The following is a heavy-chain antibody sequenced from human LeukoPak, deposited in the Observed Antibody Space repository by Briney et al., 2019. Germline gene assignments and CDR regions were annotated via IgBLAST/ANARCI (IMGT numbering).Heavy chain of an antibody. V-gene: IGHV6-1*01. D-gene: IGHD1-26*01. CDR1: GDSVSRDSAA. CDR3: ARGVGAPDY. Sequence: SQTLSLTCAISGDSVSRDSAAWNWIRRSPSRGLEWLGRTYYRSKWYNDYAVSVKSRININPDTSKNQFSLQLSSVTPEDTAVYYCARGVGAPDYWGQGALVTVSS. J-gene: IGHJ4*02. CDR2: TYYRSKWYN.